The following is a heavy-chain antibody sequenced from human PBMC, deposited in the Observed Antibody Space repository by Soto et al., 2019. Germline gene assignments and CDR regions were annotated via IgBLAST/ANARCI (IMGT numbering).Heavy chain of an antibody. V-gene: IGHV3-72*01. D-gene: IGHD3-3*01. CDR3: ARGTLSSISFGVAMIGAFDI. CDR2: TRNKANSYTT. Sequence: GGSLRLSCAASGFTFSDHYMDWVRQAPGKGLEWVGRTRNKANSYTTEYAASVKGRFTISRDDSKNSLYLQMNSLKTEDTAVYYCARGTLSSISFGVAMIGAFDIWGQGTMVTVSS. J-gene: IGHJ3*02. CDR1: GFTFSDHY.